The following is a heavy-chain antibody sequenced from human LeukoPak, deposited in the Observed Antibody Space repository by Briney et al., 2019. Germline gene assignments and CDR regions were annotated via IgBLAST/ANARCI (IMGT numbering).Heavy chain of an antibody. J-gene: IGHJ5*02. V-gene: IGHV3-43*02. CDR2: TSGDGCNT. CDR3: STHWNFGGFGFDP. CDR1: GLTHDHYP. Sequence: GGSQRLSCAASGLTHDHYPMHGARDAPGKGLEGVSFTSGDGCNTHYAVSVKGRFPISRDHSKNALYLKKTSRSTEDTALYYCSTHWNFGGFGFDPWGQGTLVTVSS. D-gene: IGHD1-7*01.